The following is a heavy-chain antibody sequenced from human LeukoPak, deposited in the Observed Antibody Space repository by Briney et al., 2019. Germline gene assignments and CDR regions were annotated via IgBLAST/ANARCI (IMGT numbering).Heavy chain of an antibody. CDR2: IKQDGSEK. CDR3: ARVVRWLQLSDAFDI. J-gene: IGHJ3*02. V-gene: IGHV3-7*01. D-gene: IGHD5-24*01. CDR1: GFTFSSYW. Sequence: GGSLRLSCAASGFTFSSYWMSWVRQAPGKGLEWVANIKQDGSEKYYVDSVKGRFTISRDNAKNSLYLQMNNLRAEDTAVYYCARVVRWLQLSDAFDIWGQGTMVTVSS.